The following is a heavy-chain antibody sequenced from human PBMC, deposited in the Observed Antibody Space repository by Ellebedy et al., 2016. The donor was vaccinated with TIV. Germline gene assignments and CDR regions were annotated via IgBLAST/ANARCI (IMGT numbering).Heavy chain of an antibody. V-gene: IGHV1-46*04. CDR1: GYTFTSYY. Sequence: ASVKVSCKASGYTFTSYYMHWVRQAPGQGLEWMGIINPSGGSTSYAQKLQGRVTMTRDTSTSTVYMELSRLRSDDTAVYYCARGTGTRLYYYYGMDVWGQGTTVTVSS. CDR2: INPSGGST. D-gene: IGHD1-7*01. J-gene: IGHJ6*02. CDR3: ARGTGTRLYYYYGMDV.